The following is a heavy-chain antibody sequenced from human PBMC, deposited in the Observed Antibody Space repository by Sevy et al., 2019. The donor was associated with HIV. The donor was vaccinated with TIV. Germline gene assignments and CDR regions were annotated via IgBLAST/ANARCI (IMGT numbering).Heavy chain of an antibody. Sequence: SETLSLTCTVSGGSISSYYWSWIRQPAGKGLEWIGRIYTSGSTNYNPPLKSRVTMSVDTSKNQFSLKLSSVTAADTAVYYCARDLRRKPYYYGMDVWGQGTTVTVSS. CDR2: IYTSGST. CDR1: GGSISSYY. V-gene: IGHV4-4*07. J-gene: IGHJ6*02. CDR3: ARDLRRKPYYYGMDV.